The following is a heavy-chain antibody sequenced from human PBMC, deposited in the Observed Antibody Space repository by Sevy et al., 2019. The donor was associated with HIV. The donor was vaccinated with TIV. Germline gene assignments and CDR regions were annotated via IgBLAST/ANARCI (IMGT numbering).Heavy chain of an antibody. D-gene: IGHD3-10*01. Sequence: GGSLRLSCTASGYTFPAFSFNWVRQAPGKGLEWLSYISTGTDHIYYADSAKGRFTISRDDAKNSVYLEMKSLRDQDTALYYCVRRGVDAYNVYFDLWGQGTLDTVSS. CDR3: VRRGVDAYNVYFDL. CDR1: GYTFPAFS. V-gene: IGHV3-21*05. J-gene: IGHJ4*02. CDR2: ISTGTDHI.